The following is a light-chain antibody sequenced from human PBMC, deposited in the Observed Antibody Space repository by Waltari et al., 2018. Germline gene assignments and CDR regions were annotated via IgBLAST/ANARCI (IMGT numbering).Light chain of an antibody. CDR2: EVV. Sequence: WYQQRPGKVPRFICYEVVNRPSGVSNRFSGSMSGYTATLPISGLQAEDEADYYCCSYTASDTYVFGSGTSVTVL. CDR3: CSYTASDTYV. V-gene: IGLV2-14*01. J-gene: IGLJ1*01.